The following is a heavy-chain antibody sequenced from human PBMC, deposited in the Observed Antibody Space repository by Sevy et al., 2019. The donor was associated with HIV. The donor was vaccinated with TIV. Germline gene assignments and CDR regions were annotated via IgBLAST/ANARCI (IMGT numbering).Heavy chain of an antibody. CDR2: ISGSGGST. J-gene: IGHJ3*02. CDR1: GFTFSSYA. CDR3: AKDGTYDSSRSGAFDI. V-gene: IGHV3-23*01. Sequence: GGSLRLSCAASGFTFSSYAMSWVRQAPGKGLEWVSAISGSGGSTYYADSVKGRFTISRDNSKNTLYLQMNSLRAEDTAVYYCAKDGTYDSSRSGAFDIWGQGTMVTVSS. D-gene: IGHD3-22*01.